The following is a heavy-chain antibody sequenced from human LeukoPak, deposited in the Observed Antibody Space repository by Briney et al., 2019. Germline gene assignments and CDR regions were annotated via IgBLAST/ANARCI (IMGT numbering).Heavy chain of an antibody. J-gene: IGHJ4*02. CDR1: GFSFRNYA. V-gene: IGHV3-23*01. CDR2: ISGNGGSL. Sequence: GGSLRLSCAASGFSFRNYAMSWVRQAPGKGLEWVSGISGNGGSLYYADSMKGRFTISRDNSKSELYLQVNSLTAEGTAVYYCAKRDAYDSSGFSPLFDHWGQGTLVTVSS. D-gene: IGHD3-22*01. CDR3: AKRDAYDSSGFSPLFDH.